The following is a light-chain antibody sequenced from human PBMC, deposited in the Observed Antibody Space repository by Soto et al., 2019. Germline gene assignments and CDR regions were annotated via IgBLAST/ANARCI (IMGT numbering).Light chain of an antibody. V-gene: IGKV3-15*01. CDR3: QQYSSLWT. Sequence: ETVMTQSPATLSVSPWEGATLSCRASQTINNNLAWYQQKPGQAPRLLIYGASRRATGVPARFSGSGSGTDFTLSISRLEPEDFAVYYCQQYSSLWTFGQGTKVDIK. CDR2: GAS. CDR1: QTINNN. J-gene: IGKJ1*01.